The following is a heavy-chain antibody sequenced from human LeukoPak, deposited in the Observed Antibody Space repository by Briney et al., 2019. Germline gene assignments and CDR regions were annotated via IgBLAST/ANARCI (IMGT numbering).Heavy chain of an antibody. D-gene: IGHD6-13*01. CDR2: ISYDGSNK. J-gene: IGHJ6*03. CDR1: GFTFSSYA. Sequence: GRSLRLSCAASGFTFSSYAMHWVRQAPGKGLEWVAVISYDGSNKYYADSVKGRFTISRDNSKNTLYLQMNSLRAEDTAAYYCATAGPLDYYYSMCVWGTGTTVTVSS. V-gene: IGHV3-30*01. CDR3: ATAGPLDYYYSMCV.